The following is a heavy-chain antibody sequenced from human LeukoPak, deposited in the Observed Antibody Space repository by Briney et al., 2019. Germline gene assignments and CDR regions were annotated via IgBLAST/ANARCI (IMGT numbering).Heavy chain of an antibody. V-gene: IGHV3-15*01. Sequence: GGSLRLSCAASGFTFDNAWMSWVRQAPGKGLEWVGRIKSKADGGTTDYAAPVKGRFTISRDDSKNTLYLKINSLKTEDTAVYYCTTDPHYYDSSGYFFPPLSWGQGTLVTVSS. D-gene: IGHD3-22*01. J-gene: IGHJ4*02. CDR2: IKSKADGGTT. CDR3: TTDPHYYDSSGYFFPPLS. CDR1: GFTFDNAW.